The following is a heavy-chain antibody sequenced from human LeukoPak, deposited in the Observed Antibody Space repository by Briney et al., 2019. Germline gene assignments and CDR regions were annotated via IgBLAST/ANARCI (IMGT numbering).Heavy chain of an antibody. CDR3: ARGREQLAQFVVIAYYMDV. Sequence: ASVKVSCKASGYTFTGYYIHWVRQATGQGLEWMGWMNPNSGNTGYAQKFQGRVTITRNTSISTAYMELSSLRSEDTAVYYCARGREQLAQFVVIAYYMDVWGKGTTVTVSS. V-gene: IGHV1-8*03. CDR2: MNPNSGNT. CDR1: GYTFTGYY. D-gene: IGHD2-21*01. J-gene: IGHJ6*03.